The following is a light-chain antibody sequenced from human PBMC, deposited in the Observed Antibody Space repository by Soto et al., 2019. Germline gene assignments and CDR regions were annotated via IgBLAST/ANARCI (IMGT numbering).Light chain of an antibody. J-gene: IGKJ1*01. CDR2: KTS. Sequence: DIQMTQSPSTLSASVGDRVTITCRASQSINNGLAWYQQKPGKAPKLLIYKTSNLESGVPSRFSGSGSGTEFTLTISSLQPDDFATYYCQQYNSYSWTFGQGTKVEIK. CDR3: QQYNSYSWT. V-gene: IGKV1-5*03. CDR1: QSINNG.